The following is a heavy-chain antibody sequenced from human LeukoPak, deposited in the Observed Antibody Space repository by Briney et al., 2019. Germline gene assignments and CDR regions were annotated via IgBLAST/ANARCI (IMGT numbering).Heavy chain of an antibody. J-gene: IGHJ4*02. CDR3: ARVGALSSSWLMY. V-gene: IGHV3-48*03. CDR2: ISSSGSTI. D-gene: IGHD6-13*01. CDR1: GFTFSSYE. Sequence: GGSLRLSCAASGFTFSSYEMNWVRQAPGKGLEWVSYISSSGSTIYYADSVKGRFTISRDNAKNSLYLQMNSLRAEDTAVYYCARVGALSSSWLMYWGQGTLVTVSS.